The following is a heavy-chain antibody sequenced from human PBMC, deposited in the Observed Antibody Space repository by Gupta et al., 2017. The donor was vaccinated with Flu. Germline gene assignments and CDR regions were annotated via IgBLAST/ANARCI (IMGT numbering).Heavy chain of an antibody. D-gene: IGHD2-8*02. CDR2: ISGSGGST. V-gene: IGHV3-23*01. Sequence: EVQLLEYGGGLVQPGGSLRLSCAASGFTFSSYAMSWVRQAPGKGLEWVSAISGSGGSTYYADSVKGRFTIYRDNSKNKLYLQMNSLRAEDTAVYYCATAFLVGQIDYWGQGTLVTVSS. CDR3: ATAFLVGQIDY. CDR1: GFTFSSYA. J-gene: IGHJ4*02.